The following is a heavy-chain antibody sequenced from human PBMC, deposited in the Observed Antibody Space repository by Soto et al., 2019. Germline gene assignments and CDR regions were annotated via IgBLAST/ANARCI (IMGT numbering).Heavy chain of an antibody. Sequence: PGGSLRLSCASSGFTFISYGMHWVRQAPGKGLEWVAVIWYDGSNKYYADSVKGRFTISRDNSKNTLYLQMNSLRAEDTAVYYCARDFHGYCSGGSCYWIPPEYWGQGTLVTVSS. V-gene: IGHV3-33*01. CDR2: IWYDGSNK. CDR3: ARDFHGYCSGGSCYWIPPEY. D-gene: IGHD2-15*01. J-gene: IGHJ4*02. CDR1: GFTFISYG.